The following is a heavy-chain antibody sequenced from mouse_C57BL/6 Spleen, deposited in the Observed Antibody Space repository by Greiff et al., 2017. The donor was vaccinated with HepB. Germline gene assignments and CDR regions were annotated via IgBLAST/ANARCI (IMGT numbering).Heavy chain of an antibody. Sequence: VQLQQSGPELVKPGASVKIPCKASGYTFTDYNMDWVKQSHGKSLEWIGDINPNNGGTIYNQKFKGKATLTVDKSSSTAYMELRSLTSEDTAVYYCARCTTDNYYAMDYWGQGTSVTVSS. CDR2: INPNNGGT. V-gene: IGHV1-18*01. CDR3: ARCTTDNYYAMDY. J-gene: IGHJ4*01. D-gene: IGHD1-1*01. CDR1: GYTFTDYN.